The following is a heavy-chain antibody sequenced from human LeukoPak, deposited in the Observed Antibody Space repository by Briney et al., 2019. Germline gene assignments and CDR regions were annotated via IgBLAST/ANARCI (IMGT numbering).Heavy chain of an antibody. CDR3: ARTLGAVVVVAATPSYYYYMDV. V-gene: IGHV1/OR15-1*04. J-gene: IGHJ6*03. CDR2: INPNSGNT. CDR1: GYIFTDYY. Sequence: EASVKVSCKASGYIFTDYYMHWVRQAPGQELGWMGRINPNSGNTGYAQKFQGRVTMTRNTSISTAYMELSSLRSEDTAVYYCARTLGAVVVVAATPSYYYYMDVWGKGTTVTVSS. D-gene: IGHD2-15*01.